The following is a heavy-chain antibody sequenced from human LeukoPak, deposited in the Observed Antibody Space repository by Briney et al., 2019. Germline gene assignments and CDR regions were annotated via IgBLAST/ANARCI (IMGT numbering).Heavy chain of an antibody. CDR3: ARVYCSSTSCYGPSQYFQH. J-gene: IGHJ1*01. D-gene: IGHD2-2*01. Sequence: SETLSLTCAVYGGSFSGYYWSWVRQPPGKGLEWIGSIYHSGSTYYNPSLKSRVTISVDTSKNQFSLKLSSVTAADTAVYYCARVYCSSTSCYGPSQYFQHWGQGTLVTVSS. CDR1: GGSFSGYY. CDR2: IYHSGST. V-gene: IGHV4-34*01.